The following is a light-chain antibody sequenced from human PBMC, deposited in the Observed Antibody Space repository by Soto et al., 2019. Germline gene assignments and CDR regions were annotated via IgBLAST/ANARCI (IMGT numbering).Light chain of an antibody. V-gene: IGKV3-15*01. CDR2: GAS. CDR1: QGVSRK. Sequence: DIVMTQSPATPSVAPGERVTFSCRASQGVSRKLAWYQHKPGQAPRLLISGASTGATGIPARFSGSGSGTEFTLTISSLQSEDCAIYYCQQYNTWPITFGGGTKVEIK. J-gene: IGKJ4*01. CDR3: QQYNTWPIT.